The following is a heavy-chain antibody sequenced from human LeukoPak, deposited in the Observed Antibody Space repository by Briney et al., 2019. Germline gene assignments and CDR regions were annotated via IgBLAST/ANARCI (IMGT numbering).Heavy chain of an antibody. V-gene: IGHV3-49*03. CDR2: IRSKAYGGTT. J-gene: IGHJ4*02. Sequence: GGSLRLSCTASGFTFGDYAMSWFRQAPGKGLEWVGFIRSKAYGGTTEYAASVKGRFTISRDDSKSIAYLQMNSLKTEDTAVYYCTRDREYSGSYPFDYWGQGTLVTVSS. CDR1: GFTFGDYA. D-gene: IGHD1-26*01. CDR3: TRDREYSGSYPFDY.